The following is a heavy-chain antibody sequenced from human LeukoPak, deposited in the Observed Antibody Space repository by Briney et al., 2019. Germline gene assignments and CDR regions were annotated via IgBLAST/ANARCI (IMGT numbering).Heavy chain of an antibody. D-gene: IGHD5-24*01. J-gene: IGHJ3*02. CDR2: IYYSGST. V-gene: IGHV4-39*07. Sequence: SETLSLTCIVSGGSIGSSSYYWGWIPQPPGKGLEWIGSIYYSGSTYYNPSLKSRVTISVDTSKNQFSLKLSSVTAADTAVYYCARARAPEVQFAFDIWGQGTMVTVSS. CDR3: ARARAPEVQFAFDI. CDR1: GGSIGSSSYY.